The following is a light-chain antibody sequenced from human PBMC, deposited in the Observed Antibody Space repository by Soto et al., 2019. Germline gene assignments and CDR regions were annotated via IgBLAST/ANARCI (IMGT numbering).Light chain of an antibody. V-gene: IGLV4-69*01. CDR2: LNSDGSH. CDR1: SGHSSYA. Sequence: QLVLTQSPSASASLGASVKLTCTLSSGHSSYAIAWHQQQPEKGPRYLMKLNSDGSHSKGDGIPDRFSGSSSGAERYLTISHLPSEDEAAYYCQTWGTGIQVFGTGTKLTVL. CDR3: QTWGTGIQV. J-gene: IGLJ1*01.